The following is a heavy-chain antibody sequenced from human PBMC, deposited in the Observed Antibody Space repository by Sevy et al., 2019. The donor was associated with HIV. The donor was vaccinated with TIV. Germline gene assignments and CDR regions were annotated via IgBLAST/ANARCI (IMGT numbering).Heavy chain of an antibody. V-gene: IGHV4-59*13. CDR1: GASISRNY. D-gene: IGHD5-12*01. CDR3: AREVNHYAWGFSEGMDV. Sequence: SETLSLTCTVSGASISRNYWTWIRQPPGKGLEWIGYIYLSGSSNYNPSLKSRVTISIDASKNQFSLKLNSVTAADTAIYDCAREVNHYAWGFSEGMDVWGQGTSVTVSS. CDR2: IYLSGSS. J-gene: IGHJ6*02.